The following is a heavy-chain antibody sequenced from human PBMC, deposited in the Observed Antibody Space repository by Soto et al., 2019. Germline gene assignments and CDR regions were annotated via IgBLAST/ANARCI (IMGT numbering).Heavy chain of an antibody. V-gene: IGHV3-23*01. J-gene: IGHJ4*02. CDR1: GFTFSSYA. Sequence: HPGGSLRLSCAASGFTFSSYAMSWVRQAPGKGLEWVSAISGSGGSTYYADSVKGRFTISRDNSKNTLYLQMNSLRSEDTAVYYCARGDSGSYLGFDYWGQGTLVTVSS. CDR3: ARGDSGSYLGFDY. D-gene: IGHD1-26*01. CDR2: ISGSGGST.